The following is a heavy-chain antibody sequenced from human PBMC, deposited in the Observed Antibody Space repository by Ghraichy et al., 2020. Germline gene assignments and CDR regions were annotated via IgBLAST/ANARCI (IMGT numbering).Heavy chain of an antibody. J-gene: IGHJ3*02. CDR2: ISSSGGRI. Sequence: GGSLRLSCAPSGFTFSSYAMSWVRQAPGKGLEWVSGISSSGGRIDYVDSVKGRFTLSRDNSKSTLYLQMNSLRAEDTAVYYCAKARDAYNFGALDIWGQGAMVTVSS. CDR1: GFTFSSYA. D-gene: IGHD5-24*01. V-gene: IGHV3-23*01. CDR3: AKARDAYNFGALDI.